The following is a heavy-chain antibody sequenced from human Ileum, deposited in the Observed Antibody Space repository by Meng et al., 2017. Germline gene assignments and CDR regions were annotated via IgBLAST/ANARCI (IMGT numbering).Heavy chain of an antibody. D-gene: IGHD1-26*01. J-gene: IGHJ4*02. CDR1: VGSLNDYS. V-gene: IGHV4-34*01. CDR3: VRGPARETHDFDY. CDR2: IHHSGRT. Sequence: QGQLHQWGEGLLRPAGTLPPPGVGFVGSLNDYSWGWVRQSPGKGLEWIGQIHHSGRTNYKSSLERRVTISVDTSKSQFSLKLTSVTAADTAMYYCVRGPARETHDFDYWGQGALVTVSS.